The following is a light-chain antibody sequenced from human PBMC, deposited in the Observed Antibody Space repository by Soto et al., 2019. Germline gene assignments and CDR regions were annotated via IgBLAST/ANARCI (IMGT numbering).Light chain of an antibody. CDR3: MQPLEAPWT. V-gene: IGKV2-28*01. CDR2: LGF. Sequence: EIVMTQSPPSLSVTPGEPASISCRSSQSLLHSNGFQYLDWYLQKPGQSPQLLIYLGFTRASGVPDRFSGSGSGTDFTLKISRVEAEDVGIYFCMQPLEAPWTLGQGTKVDSK. CDR1: QSLLHSNGFQY. J-gene: IGKJ1*01.